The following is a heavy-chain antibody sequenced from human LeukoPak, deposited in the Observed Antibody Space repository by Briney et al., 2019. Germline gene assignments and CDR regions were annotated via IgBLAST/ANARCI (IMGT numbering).Heavy chain of an antibody. Sequence: SQTLSLTCTVSGGSISSGGYYWSWIRQHPGKGLEWIGYIYYSGSTYYNPSLKSRVTISVDTFKNQFSLKLSSVTAADTAVYYCAAEGIAAAVDYWGQGTLVTVSS. CDR2: IYYSGST. V-gene: IGHV4-31*03. CDR1: GGSISSGGYY. J-gene: IGHJ4*02. CDR3: AAEGIAAAVDY. D-gene: IGHD6-13*01.